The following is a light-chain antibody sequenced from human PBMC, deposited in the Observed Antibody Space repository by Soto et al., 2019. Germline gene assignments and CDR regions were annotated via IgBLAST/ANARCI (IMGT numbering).Light chain of an antibody. CDR2: GAS. CDR3: QQYNSSPWP. J-gene: IGKJ1*01. V-gene: IGKV3-20*01. Sequence: EIVVTQSPGTLSLSPGERATLSCRARQSVSSSFLAWYQQKPGQAPRLRIYGASSRATGIPDRFSGSGSGTDFTLTSSRLEPEDFAVYFCQQYNSSPWPFGQGTNVEIK. CDR1: QSVSSSF.